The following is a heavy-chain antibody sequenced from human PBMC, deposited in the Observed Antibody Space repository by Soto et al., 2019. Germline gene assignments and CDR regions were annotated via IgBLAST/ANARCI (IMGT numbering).Heavy chain of an antibody. CDR3: ARGVYYYGSCCNFRPHYYGMDV. Sequence: SVKVSCKASGGTFSSYAISWVRQAPGQGLEWMGGIIPIFGTANYAQKFQGRVTITADESTSTAYMELSSLRSEDTAVYYCARGVYYYGSCCNFRPHYYGMDVPGQGTTVTVS. V-gene: IGHV1-69*13. CDR1: GGTFSSYA. J-gene: IGHJ6*02. CDR2: IIPIFGTA. D-gene: IGHD3-10*01.